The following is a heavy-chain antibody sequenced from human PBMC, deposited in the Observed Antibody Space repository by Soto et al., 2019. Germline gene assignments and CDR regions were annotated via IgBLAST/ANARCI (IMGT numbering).Heavy chain of an antibody. CDR3: TTGYSSTDVW. CDR1: GFIFSNAW. D-gene: IGHD2-2*01. J-gene: IGHJ4*02. CDR2: IKSKTSGGTT. Sequence: DVQLVESGGGLVKPGGSLRLSCAASGFIFSNAWMNWVRQAPGKGLEWVGRIKSKTSGGTTEYAAPVKGRFTVSRDDSERSVYLLTNSLKTEDTAVYYCTTGYSSTDVWWGPGTLVTVSS. V-gene: IGHV3-15*07.